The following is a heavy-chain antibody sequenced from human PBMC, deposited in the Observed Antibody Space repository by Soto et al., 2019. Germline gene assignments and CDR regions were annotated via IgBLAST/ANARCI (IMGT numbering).Heavy chain of an antibody. CDR2: ISHDGNNK. CDR3: ASGHIYATLHGPFDH. Sequence: QVQLVESGGGVVQPGRSLRLSCAASGFTFNRHPLHWVRQAPGKGLEWVAVISHDGNNKYYADSVKGRFTISRDNCMNMLYLQMHGLRTEDTANCARASGHIYATLHGPFDHWGQGALVTVSS. V-gene: IGHV3-30-3*01. D-gene: IGHD2-8*01. CDR1: GFTFNRHP. J-gene: IGHJ4*02.